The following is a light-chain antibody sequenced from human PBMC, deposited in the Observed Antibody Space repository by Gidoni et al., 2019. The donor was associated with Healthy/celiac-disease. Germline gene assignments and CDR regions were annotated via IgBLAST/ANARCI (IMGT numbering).Light chain of an antibody. CDR3: QQYYSTPQLT. CDR2: WAS. J-gene: IGKJ4*01. V-gene: IGKV4-1*01. Sequence: DIVMTQSPDSLAGHLGERATINCKSSQSVLYSSNNKNYLAWYQQKPGQPPKLLIYWASTRESGVPDRFSGSGSGTDFTLTISSLQAEDVAVYYCQQYYSTPQLTFGGGTKVEIK. CDR1: QSVLYSSNNKNY.